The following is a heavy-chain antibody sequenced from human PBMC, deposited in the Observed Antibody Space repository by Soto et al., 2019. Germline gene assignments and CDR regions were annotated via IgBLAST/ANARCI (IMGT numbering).Heavy chain of an antibody. Sequence: EVQLVESGGGLVQPGGSLKLSCAASGFTFSGSAMHWVRQASGKGLEWVGRIRSKANSYATAYAASVKGRFTISRDDSKNTAYLQMNSLKTEDTAVYYCTRRDTMIVVVENWGQGTLVTVSS. J-gene: IGHJ4*02. D-gene: IGHD3-22*01. CDR3: TRRDTMIVVVEN. CDR2: IRSKANSYAT. CDR1: GFTFSGSA. V-gene: IGHV3-73*02.